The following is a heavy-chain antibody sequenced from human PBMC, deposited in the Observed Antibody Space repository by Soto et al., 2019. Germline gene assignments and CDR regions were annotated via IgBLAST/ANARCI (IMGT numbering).Heavy chain of an antibody. V-gene: IGHV1-69*01. D-gene: IGHD1-26*01. CDR3: ARDLGPNSGPDADY. CDR1: GGTSSSYA. CDR2: IIPIFGTA. J-gene: IGHJ4*02. Sequence: QVQLVQSGAEVKKPGSSVKVSCKASGGTSSSYAISWVRQAPGQGLEWMGGIIPIFGTANYAQKFQGRVTITADESTSTAYMELSSLRSEDTAVYYCARDLGPNSGPDADYWGQGTLVTVSS.